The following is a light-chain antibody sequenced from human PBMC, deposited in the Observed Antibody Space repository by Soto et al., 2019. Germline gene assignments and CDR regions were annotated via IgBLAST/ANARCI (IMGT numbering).Light chain of an antibody. Sequence: NFMLTQPHSVSESPGKTVTISCTRSSGSIASTYVQWYQQRPASAPITVIYEDDQRPSGVPDRSSGSIDTSSNSASLTISGLKTEDEADYYCQSYDSSDLVFGGGTKVTVL. CDR1: SGSIASTY. J-gene: IGLJ2*01. CDR3: QSYDSSDLV. V-gene: IGLV6-57*04. CDR2: EDD.